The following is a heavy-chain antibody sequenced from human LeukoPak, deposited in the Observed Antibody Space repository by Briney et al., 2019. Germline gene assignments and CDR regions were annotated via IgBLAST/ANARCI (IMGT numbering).Heavy chain of an antibody. J-gene: IGHJ4*02. CDR2: IGPGGDNK. CDR3: AKAPVTTCRGAYCYPFDY. Sequence: PGGSLRLSCAASGFTFSNFGMNWVRQAPGKGLQWVSGIGPGGDNKYYADSLEGRFTISRDNSKNTLFLQMNRLRPEDAAVYYCAKAPVTTCRGAYCYPFDYWGQGTLVTVSS. CDR1: GFTFSNFG. V-gene: IGHV3-23*01. D-gene: IGHD2-21*01.